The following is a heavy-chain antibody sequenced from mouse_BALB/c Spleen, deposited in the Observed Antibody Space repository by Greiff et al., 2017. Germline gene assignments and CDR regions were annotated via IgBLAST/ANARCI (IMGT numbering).Heavy chain of an antibody. J-gene: IGHJ2*01. CDR2: IYPSDSYT. D-gene: IGHD5-1*01. CDR3: TRSGGRRGEYGDY. CDR1: GYTFTRYW. V-gene: IGHV1-69*02. Sequence: QVQLQQPGAALVRPGASVKLSCKASGYTFTRYWINGVKQRPGQGLEWIGNIYPSDSYTNYNQKFKDKATLTVDKSSSTAYMQLSSPTSEDSAVYYCTRSGGRRGEYGDYGGQGTTRT.